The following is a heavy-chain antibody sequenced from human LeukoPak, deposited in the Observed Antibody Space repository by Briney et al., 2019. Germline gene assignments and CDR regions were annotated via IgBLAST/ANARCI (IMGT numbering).Heavy chain of an antibody. CDR1: GFTFSSYE. CDR2: ISSSCSTI. Sequence: GGSLRLSCAASGFTFSSYEMNWVRQAPGKGVEWVSYISSSCSTIYYAYSVKGRFTLSRDNDKNSMFLQMNSLRADDTAVYYCARGSTVVTQSSWGQGTLVTVSS. D-gene: IGHD4-23*01. CDR3: ARGSTVVTQSS. J-gene: IGHJ5*02. V-gene: IGHV3-48*03.